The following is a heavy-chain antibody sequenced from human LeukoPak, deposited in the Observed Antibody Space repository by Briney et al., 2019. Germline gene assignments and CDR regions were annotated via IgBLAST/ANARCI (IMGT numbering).Heavy chain of an antibody. CDR2: IKQDGSEK. D-gene: IGHD6-19*01. Sequence: GGSLRLSCAASGFTFSSYWMSWVRQAPGKGLEWVANIKQDGSEKYYVDSVKGRFTISRDNAKNSLYLQMNSLRAEDTAVYYCARDRQYSSGWYGIRGEYYFDYWGQGTLVTVSS. CDR1: GFTFSSYW. CDR3: ARDRQYSSGWYGIRGEYYFDY. V-gene: IGHV3-7*01. J-gene: IGHJ4*02.